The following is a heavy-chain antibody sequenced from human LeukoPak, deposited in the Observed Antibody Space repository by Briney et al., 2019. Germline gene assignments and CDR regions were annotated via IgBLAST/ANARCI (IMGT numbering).Heavy chain of an antibody. CDR2: ISYDGSNK. D-gene: IGHD4-11*01. Sequence: GGSLRLSCAASGFTFSSYAMHWVRQAPGKGLEWVAVISYDGSNKYYADSVKGRFTISRDNSKNTLYLQMNSLRAEDTAVYYCARVGEMGVTTGLFAFDIWGQGQWSPSLQ. J-gene: IGHJ3*02. V-gene: IGHV3-30*04. CDR3: ARVGEMGVTTGLFAFDI. CDR1: GFTFSSYA.